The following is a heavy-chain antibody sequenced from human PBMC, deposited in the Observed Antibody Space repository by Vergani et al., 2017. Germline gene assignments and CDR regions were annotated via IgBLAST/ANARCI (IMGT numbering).Heavy chain of an antibody. CDR2: IYYSGRT. V-gene: IGHV4-61*02. D-gene: IGHD2-21*01. Sequence: QVQLQESGPGLVKPSQSLSLTCTVSGGSISGVSYYLSWVRQPAGKGLEWIGRIYYSGRTDYNPSLESRVTISVDTSKNTFSLKLNSVTAADTAIYYCAGGNCGVNCPKYNWLAPWGRGILVTVSS. J-gene: IGHJ5*02. CDR3: AGGNCGVNCPKYNWLAP. CDR1: GGSISGVSYY.